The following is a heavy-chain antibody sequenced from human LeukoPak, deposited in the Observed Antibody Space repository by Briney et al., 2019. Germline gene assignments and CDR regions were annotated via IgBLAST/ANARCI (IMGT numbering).Heavy chain of an antibody. CDR3: AKEGRDGFNYDY. J-gene: IGHJ4*02. V-gene: IGHV3-30*18. CDR2: ISYDGSNK. CDR1: RFTFSSYG. Sequence: GGSLRLSCAASRFTFSSYGMHWVRQAPGKGPEWVAVISYDGSNKYYADSVKGRFTVSRDNSKNTLYLQMNSLRAEDTAVYYYAKEGRDGFNYDYWGQGTLVTVSS. D-gene: IGHD5-24*01.